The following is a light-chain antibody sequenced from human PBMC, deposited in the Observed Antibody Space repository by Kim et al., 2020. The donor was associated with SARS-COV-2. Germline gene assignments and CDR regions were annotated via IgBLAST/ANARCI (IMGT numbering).Light chain of an antibody. V-gene: IGKV1-33*01. CDR3: QQYDNLPYT. Sequence: DIQMTQSPSSLSASVGDRVTITCQASQDISNYLNWYQQKPGKAPKLLIYDASNLETGVPSRFSGSGSGTDFTFTISSLQPEDIATYYCQQYDNLPYTFGQWTKLEI. J-gene: IGKJ2*01. CDR2: DAS. CDR1: QDISNY.